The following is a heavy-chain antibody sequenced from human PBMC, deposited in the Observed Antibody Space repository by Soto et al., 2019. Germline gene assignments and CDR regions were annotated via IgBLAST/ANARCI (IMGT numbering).Heavy chain of an antibody. CDR1: GFTFSSYG. V-gene: IGHV3-30*18. Sequence: GSLRLSCAASGFTFSSYGMHWVRQAPGKGLEWVAILSYDGSNIYYADSVKGRFTISRDNSKNTLFLQMNSLRAEDTSVYYCAKEGGLSGSYYISSSYYFDYWGQGTLVTVSS. D-gene: IGHD1-26*01. CDR3: AKEGGLSGSYYISSSYYFDY. CDR2: LSYDGSNI. J-gene: IGHJ4*02.